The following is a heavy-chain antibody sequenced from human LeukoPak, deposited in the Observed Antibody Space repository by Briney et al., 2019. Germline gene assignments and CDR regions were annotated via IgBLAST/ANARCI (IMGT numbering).Heavy chain of an antibody. CDR2: TRNKANSYTT. J-gene: IGHJ4*02. CDR3: AREKYYYDSSTLFDY. D-gene: IGHD3-22*01. CDR1: GFTFSDHY. Sequence: GGSLRLSCAASGFTFSDHYMDWVRQAPGKGLEWVGRTRNKANSYTTEYAASVKGRFTISRDDSKNSLYLQMNSLKTKDTAVYHCAREKYYYDSSTLFDYWGQGTLVTVSS. V-gene: IGHV3-72*01.